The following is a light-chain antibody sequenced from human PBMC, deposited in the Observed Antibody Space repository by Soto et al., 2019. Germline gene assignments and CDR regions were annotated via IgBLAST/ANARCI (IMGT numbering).Light chain of an antibody. CDR2: WAS. CDR1: QSVLYSSNNKNY. Sequence: DIVMTQSPDSLAVSLGERATINCKSSQSVLYSSNNKNYLAWYQQKPGQPPKLLIYWASTRESGVPDRFSGSWSGTDFTLTISSLQAEDVAVYYCQQYYSTRFTFGPGTKVDIK. CDR3: QQYYSTRFT. J-gene: IGKJ3*01. V-gene: IGKV4-1*01.